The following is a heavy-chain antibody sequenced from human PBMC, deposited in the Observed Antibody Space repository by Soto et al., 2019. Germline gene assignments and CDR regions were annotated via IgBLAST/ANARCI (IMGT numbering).Heavy chain of an antibody. J-gene: IGHJ4*02. V-gene: IGHV3-11*01. CDR2: VSSSGNSI. Sequence: GGSLRLSCAASGFTFSDYYMTWIRQALGKGLEWVSYVSSSGNSIYYADSVRGRFTVSRDNAKNSLFLQMNSPRAEDTAVYYCARRAAAGRSFDYWGLGTLVTVSS. CDR3: ARRAAAGRSFDY. CDR1: GFTFSDYY. D-gene: IGHD6-13*01.